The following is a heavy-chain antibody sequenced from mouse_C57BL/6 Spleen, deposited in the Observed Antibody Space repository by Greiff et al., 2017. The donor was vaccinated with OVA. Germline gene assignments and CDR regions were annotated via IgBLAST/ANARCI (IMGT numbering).Heavy chain of an antibody. Sequence: EVLLVESGGGLVKPGGSLKLSCAASGFTFSSYAMSWVRQTPEKRLEWVATISDGGSYTYYPDNVKGRVTISRDKAKNNLYLQMSHLKSEDTAMYYCARDGNRYAMDYWGQGTSVTVSS. CDR3: ARDGNRYAMDY. CDR2: ISDGGSYT. D-gene: IGHD2-1*01. J-gene: IGHJ4*01. CDR1: GFTFSSYA. V-gene: IGHV5-4*01.